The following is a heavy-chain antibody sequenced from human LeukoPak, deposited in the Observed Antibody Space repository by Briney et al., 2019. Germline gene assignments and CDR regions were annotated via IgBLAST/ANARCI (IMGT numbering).Heavy chain of an antibody. D-gene: IGHD3-22*01. V-gene: IGHV3-64*01. CDR3: ARRGYSSGYFWFDP. Sequence: GGSLRLSCAASGFTFSSYAMHWVRQAPGKGLEYVPAISSNGGSTYYANSVKGRFTISRDNSKNTLYLQMGSLRAEDMAVYYCARRGYSSGYFWFDPWGQGTLVTVSS. CDR2: ISSNGGST. J-gene: IGHJ5*02. CDR1: GFTFSSYA.